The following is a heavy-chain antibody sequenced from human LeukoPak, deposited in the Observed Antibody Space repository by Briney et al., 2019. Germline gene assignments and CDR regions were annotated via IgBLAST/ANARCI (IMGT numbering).Heavy chain of an antibody. CDR2: IYYSGST. D-gene: IGHD1-1*01. CDR1: GGSISSYY. J-gene: IGHJ3*02. V-gene: IGHV4-59*01. Sequence: PSETLSLTCTVSGGSISSYYWSWIRQPPGKGLEWIGYIYYSGSTNYNPSLKSRVTISVDTSKNQFSLKLSSVTAADTAVYYCAGGQARYHAFDIWGQGTMVTVSS. CDR3: AGGQARYHAFDI.